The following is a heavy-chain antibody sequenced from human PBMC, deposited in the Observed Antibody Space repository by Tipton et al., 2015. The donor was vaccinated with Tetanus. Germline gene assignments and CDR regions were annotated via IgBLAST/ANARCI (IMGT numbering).Heavy chain of an antibody. V-gene: IGHV1-46*01. J-gene: IGHJ4*02. CDR2: ISPESGGT. Sequence: QSGAEVKEPGASVKVSCKASGYTFTTYYMNWVRQAPGQGLEWMGIISPESGGTNYAQKFQGRVTMTVDTSTSTVYMDLSRLTSEDTAVCYCVRPDRYGSGGSCYLALGSWGQGTRITGSS. CDR1: GYTFTTYY. CDR3: VRPDRYGSGGSCYLALGS. D-gene: IGHD2-15*01.